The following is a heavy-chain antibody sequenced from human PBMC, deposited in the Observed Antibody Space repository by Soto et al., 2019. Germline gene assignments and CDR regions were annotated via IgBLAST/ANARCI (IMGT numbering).Heavy chain of an antibody. D-gene: IGHD2-15*01. Sequence: SGPTLVNPTQTLTLTCTFSGFSLSTSGVGVGWIRQPPGKALEWLALIYWDDDKRYSPSLKSRLTITKDTSKNQVVLTMTNMDPVDTATYYCAHLICSGGSCYREIDYWGQGTLVTVSS. CDR2: IYWDDDK. CDR1: GFSLSTSGVG. J-gene: IGHJ4*02. V-gene: IGHV2-5*02. CDR3: AHLICSGGSCYREIDY.